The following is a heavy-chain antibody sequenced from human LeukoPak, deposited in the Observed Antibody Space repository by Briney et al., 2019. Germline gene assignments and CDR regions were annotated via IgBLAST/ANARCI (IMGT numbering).Heavy chain of an antibody. V-gene: IGHV4-34*01. D-gene: IGHD3-10*01. Sequence: PSETLSLTCAVYGGSFSGYYWSWIRQPPGKGLEWIGEINHSGSTNYNPSPKSRVTISVDTSKNQFSLKLSSVTAADTAVYYCAGWFGELLSLFTYWGQGTLVTVSS. CDR1: GGSFSGYY. CDR3: AGWFGELLSLFTY. CDR2: INHSGST. J-gene: IGHJ4*02.